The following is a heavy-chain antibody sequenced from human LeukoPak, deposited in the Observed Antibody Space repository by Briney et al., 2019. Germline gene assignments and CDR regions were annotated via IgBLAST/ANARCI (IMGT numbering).Heavy chain of an antibody. D-gene: IGHD3-16*01. CDR1: GFTFSSYA. V-gene: IGHV3-23*01. CDR3: AKGSGSYYQNYFDY. Sequence: PGGSLRLSCSASGFTFSSYAMSWVRQAPGKGLEWVSAIGGSGGSTYYADSVEGRFTISRDNSKNTLYLQMNSLRAEDTAVYYCAKGSGSYYQNYFDYWGQGTLVTVSS. J-gene: IGHJ4*02. CDR2: IGGSGGST.